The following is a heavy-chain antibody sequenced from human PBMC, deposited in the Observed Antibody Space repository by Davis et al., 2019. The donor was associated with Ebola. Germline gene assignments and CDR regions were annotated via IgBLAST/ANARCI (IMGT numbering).Heavy chain of an antibody. CDR2: ISGSGDST. J-gene: IGHJ1*01. Sequence: GGSLRLSCAASGFTFSSYEMNWVRQAPGKGLEWVSVISGSGDSTYYADSVKGRFTISRDNSKNTLNLQMNSLRAEDTAIYYCAKLDYNDSYFQDWGQGTLVTVSS. CDR1: GFTFSSYE. D-gene: IGHD4-17*01. V-gene: IGHV3-23*01. CDR3: AKLDYNDSYFQD.